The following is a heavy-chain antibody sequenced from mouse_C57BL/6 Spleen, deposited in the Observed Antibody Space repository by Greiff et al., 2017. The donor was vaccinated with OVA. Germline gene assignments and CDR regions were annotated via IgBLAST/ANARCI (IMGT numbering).Heavy chain of an antibody. J-gene: IGHJ3*01. D-gene: IGHD2-1*01. CDR1: GYTFTDYE. CDR2: IDPETGGT. V-gene: IGHV1-15*01. CDR3: TIYAY. Sequence: VQLVESGAELVRPGASVTLSCKASGYTFTDYEMHWVKQTPVHGLEWIGAIDPETGGTAYNQKFKGKAILTADKSSSTAYMELRSLTSEDSAVYYCTIYAYWGQGTLVTVSA.